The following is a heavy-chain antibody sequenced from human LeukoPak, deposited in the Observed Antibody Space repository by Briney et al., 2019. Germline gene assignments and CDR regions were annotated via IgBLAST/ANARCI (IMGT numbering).Heavy chain of an antibody. J-gene: IGHJ4*02. D-gene: IGHD6-19*01. CDR3: AKARRGGWSDY. CDR2: ISGSGGST. V-gene: IGHV3-23*01. Sequence: GGSLRLSCAASGFTFSSYAMSWVRQAPGKGLEWVSAISGSGGSTYYADSVKARFTISRDNPKNTLYLQMNSLRAEDTAVYYCAKARRGGWSDYWGQGTLVTVSS. CDR1: GFTFSSYA.